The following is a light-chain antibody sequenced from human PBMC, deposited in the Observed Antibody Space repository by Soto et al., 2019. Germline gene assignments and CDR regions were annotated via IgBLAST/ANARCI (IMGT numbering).Light chain of an antibody. V-gene: IGLV2-14*01. Sequence: QSALTQPASVSGSPGQSITISCTGTSHDIGGYDFVSWYQQYPGRAPRLLISEVTRRPSGVSSRFSGSKSGNTASLTISGLQADDEALYYCASYTNSNTRVFGTGTKLTVL. CDR2: EVT. J-gene: IGLJ1*01. CDR1: SHDIGGYDF. CDR3: ASYTNSNTRV.